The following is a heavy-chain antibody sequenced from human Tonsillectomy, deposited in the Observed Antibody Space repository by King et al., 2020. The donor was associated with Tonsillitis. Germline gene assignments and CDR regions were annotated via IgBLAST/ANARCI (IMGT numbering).Heavy chain of an antibody. J-gene: IGHJ4*02. Sequence: VQLVESGGGLVQPGGSLRLSCAASGFTFYSHSMSWVRQAPGKGLEWVSAISGSGGDTFYADPVKGRFTISRDNSRSTLYLQMNRLRAEDTAVYYCAKYPDTAVVSDYWGQGTLVTVSS. CDR3: AKYPDTAVVSDY. CDR2: ISGSGGDT. V-gene: IGHV3-23*04. CDR1: GFTFYSHS. D-gene: IGHD5-18*01.